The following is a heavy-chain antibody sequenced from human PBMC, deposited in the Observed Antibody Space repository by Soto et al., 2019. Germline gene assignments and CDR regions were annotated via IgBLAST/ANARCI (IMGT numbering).Heavy chain of an antibody. CDR1: GGSVTSDEDY. D-gene: IGHD2-21*01. CDR2: ISNSGST. Sequence: PSETLSLTCTVSGGSVTSDEDYWTWIRQSPGKGLEWIGYISNSGSTGYNPSLKTRLSMSVDRSKNQFTLRLTSVTAEDTAVYYCAKNPHDYSGYHFDYWGQGTLVTVSS. J-gene: IGHJ4*02. CDR3: AKNPHDYSGYHFDY. V-gene: IGHV4-30-4*01.